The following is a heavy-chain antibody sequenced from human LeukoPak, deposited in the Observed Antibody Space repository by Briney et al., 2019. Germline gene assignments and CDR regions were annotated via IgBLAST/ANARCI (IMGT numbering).Heavy chain of an antibody. CDR1: GFTFSTYA. CDR2: VSGGGVNT. J-gene: IGHJ3*02. CDR3: AREIFNGFDI. V-gene: IGHV3-23*01. Sequence: GGSLRLSCAASGFTFSTYAMSWVRQAPGKGLEWVSIVSGGGVNTYYVDSVKGRFTISRDNSKNTLFLQMNSLRAEDTAVYYCAREIFNGFDIWGQGTMVTVSS.